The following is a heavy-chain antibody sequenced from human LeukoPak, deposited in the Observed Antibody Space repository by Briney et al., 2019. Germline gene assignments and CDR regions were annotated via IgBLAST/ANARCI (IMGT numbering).Heavy chain of an antibody. CDR3: ARLSSSSPYYYYYYYMDV. CDR1: GGSISSGGYY. V-gene: IGHV4-30-2*01. J-gene: IGHJ6*03. D-gene: IGHD6-6*01. Sequence: SETLSLTCTVSGGSISSGGYYWSRIRQPPGKGLEWIGYIYHSGSTYYNPSLKSRVTISVDRSKNQFSLKLSSVTAADTAVYYCARLSSSSPYYYYYYYMDVWGKGTTVTVSS. CDR2: IYHSGST.